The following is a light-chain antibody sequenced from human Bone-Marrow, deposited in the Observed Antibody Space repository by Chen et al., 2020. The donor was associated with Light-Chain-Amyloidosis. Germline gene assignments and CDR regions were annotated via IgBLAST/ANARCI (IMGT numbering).Light chain of an antibody. CDR1: QNIRKW. CDR2: DAS. V-gene: IGKV1-5*01. J-gene: IGKJ2*01. Sequence: DIQMTQFPSTLSASVGDSVTITCRASQNIRKWVAWYQQKPGKAPNLLIYDASNLESGVHSRFSGSGSGTEFTLTISSLQPDDFTTDYCRQYNAFSMYTFGQGTKLEIK. CDR3: RQYNAFSMYT.